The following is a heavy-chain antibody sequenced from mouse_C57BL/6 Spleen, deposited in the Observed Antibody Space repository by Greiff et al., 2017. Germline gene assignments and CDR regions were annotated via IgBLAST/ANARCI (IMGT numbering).Heavy chain of an antibody. J-gene: IGHJ3*01. Sequence: VQLQQSGPELVKPGASVKISCKASGYSFTDYNMNWVKQSNGKSLEWIGVINPNYGTTSYNQKFKGTATLTVYQSSSTAYMHLHSLTSEDAAVEYCARSQASSWFAYWGQGTLVTVSA. D-gene: IGHD3-2*02. V-gene: IGHV1-39*01. CDR2: INPNYGTT. CDR3: ARSQASSWFAY. CDR1: GYSFTDYN.